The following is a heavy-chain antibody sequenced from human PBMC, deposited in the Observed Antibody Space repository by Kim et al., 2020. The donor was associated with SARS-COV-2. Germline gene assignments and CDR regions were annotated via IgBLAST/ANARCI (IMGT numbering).Heavy chain of an antibody. CDR1: GGSFSGYY. V-gene: IGHV4-34*01. J-gene: IGHJ4*02. D-gene: IGHD3-10*01. CDR3: ARRLSNTSGSGSDYCDL. Sequence: SETLSLTCAVYGGSFSGYYWSWVRQPPGKGLEWMWEINHSGRTNYNPSPKSRVTISVDTSKTQFSLKLTYVTAADAAVYYCARRLSNTSGSGSDYCDLWGQGTLVTVSS. CDR2: INHSGRT.